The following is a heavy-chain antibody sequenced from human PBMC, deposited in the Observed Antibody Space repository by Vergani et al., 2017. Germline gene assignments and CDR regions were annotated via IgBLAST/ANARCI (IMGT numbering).Heavy chain of an antibody. CDR2: IYHSGST. Sequence: QVQLQESGPGLVKPSETLSLTCAVSGYSISSGYYWGWIRQPPGKGLEWIGSIYHSGSTYYNPSLKSRVTIAVDTSKNQFSLKLSSVTAAVTAVYYCARHSSQAVAGTVDAFDIWGQGTMVTVSS. V-gene: IGHV4-38-2*01. CDR1: GYSISSGYY. J-gene: IGHJ3*02. D-gene: IGHD6-19*01. CDR3: ARHSSQAVAGTVDAFDI.